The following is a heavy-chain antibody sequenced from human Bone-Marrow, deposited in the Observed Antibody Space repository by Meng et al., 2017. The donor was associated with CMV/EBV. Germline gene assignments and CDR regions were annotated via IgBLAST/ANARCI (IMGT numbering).Heavy chain of an antibody. Sequence: GGYLRLSCAASGFTFSSYAMSWVRQAPGKGLEWVSVIYSGGSSTYYADSVKGRITISRDNSKTTLYLQMNSLRAEDTAVYYCAKSDPLIVVVPAANDYYYGMDVWGQGTKVTVSS. CDR1: GFTFSSYA. J-gene: IGHJ6*02. CDR3: AKSDPLIVVVPAANDYYYGMDV. CDR2: IYSGGSST. D-gene: IGHD2-2*01. V-gene: IGHV3-23*03.